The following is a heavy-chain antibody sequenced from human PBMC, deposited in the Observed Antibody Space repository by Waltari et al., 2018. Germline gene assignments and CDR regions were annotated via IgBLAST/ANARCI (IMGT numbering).Heavy chain of an antibody. CDR1: GFTFSMSW. CDR2: INSDGSGT. CDR3: AREPSPDSSGYFYYYMDV. V-gene: IGHV3-74*01. D-gene: IGHD3-22*01. J-gene: IGHJ6*03. Sequence: EMQLVESGGGSVQPGDSLRLSCAASGFTFSMSWMHWVRQAPGKGPILVSRINSDGSGTIYADSGKGRFTISRDNAKNTLYLQLNSLRVEDTAVYYCAREPSPDSSGYFYYYMDVWGKGTTVTVSS.